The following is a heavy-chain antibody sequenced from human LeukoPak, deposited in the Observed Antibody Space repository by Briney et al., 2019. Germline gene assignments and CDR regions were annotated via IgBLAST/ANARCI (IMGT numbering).Heavy chain of an antibody. CDR2: IYSGGST. V-gene: IGHV3-53*01. J-gene: IGHJ4*02. D-gene: IGHD3-22*01. Sequence: GGSLRLSCAASGFTVSSNYMSWVRQAPGKGLEWVSVIYSGGSTYYADSLKGRFTISRDNSKNTLYLEMNPLRAEDTAVYYCARAFGYFDSSGPLDYWGQGTLVTVSS. CDR1: GFTVSSNY. CDR3: ARAFGYFDSSGPLDY.